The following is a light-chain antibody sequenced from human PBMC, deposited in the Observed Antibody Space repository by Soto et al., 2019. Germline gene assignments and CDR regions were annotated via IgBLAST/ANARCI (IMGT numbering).Light chain of an antibody. V-gene: IGKV1-39*01. J-gene: IGKJ5*01. CDR2: GAS. CDR3: QQTYASPTIT. CDR1: QGITNY. Sequence: IQMTQSPSSLSASVGDRVTITCQASQGITNYLNWYQQKPGKAPKLLIYGASNLERGVPSRFSGSGSGTDFTLTISSLQPEDFATYYCQQTYASPTITFAQGTRLEIK.